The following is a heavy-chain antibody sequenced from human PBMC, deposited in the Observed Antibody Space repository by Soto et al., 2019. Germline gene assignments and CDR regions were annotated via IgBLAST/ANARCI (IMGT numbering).Heavy chain of an antibody. Sequence: QEHLQQWGAGLLKPTETLSLTCAVYGGPVSGHFWSWIRQSPGKGLEWIGEINQMGTTNWNPSLKTRVSLALDTSQKQFYLNLTSVTAAATAVYYCAKSQRLIRWFGPWGQGIRVTVFS. CDR2: INQMGTT. J-gene: IGHJ5*02. CDR3: AKSQRLIRWFGP. CDR1: GGPVSGHF. D-gene: IGHD3-16*01. V-gene: IGHV4-34*02.